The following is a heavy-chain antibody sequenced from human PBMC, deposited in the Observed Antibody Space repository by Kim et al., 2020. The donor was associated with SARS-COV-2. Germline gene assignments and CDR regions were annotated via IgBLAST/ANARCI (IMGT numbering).Heavy chain of an antibody. Sequence: TSYAQKFQGRVTMTEDTSTDTAYMELSSLRSEDTAVYYCATAPAGVAFDYWGQGTLVTVSS. CDR2: T. J-gene: IGHJ4*02. CDR3: ATAPAGVAFDY. V-gene: IGHV1-24*01.